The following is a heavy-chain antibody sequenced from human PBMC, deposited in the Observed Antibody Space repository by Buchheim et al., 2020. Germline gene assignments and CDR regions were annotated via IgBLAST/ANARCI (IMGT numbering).Heavy chain of an antibody. D-gene: IGHD6-19*01. J-gene: IGHJ4*02. CDR2: ISSSSSYI. V-gene: IGHV3-21*01. CDR1: GFTFSSYS. Sequence: EVQLVESGGGLVKPGGSLRLSCAASGFTFSSYSMNWVRQAPGKGLEWVSSISSSSSYIYYADSVKGRFTISRDNAKNSLYLQMNSLRAKDTAVYYCATLPGIAVAGKVIDYWGQGTL. CDR3: ATLPGIAVAGKVIDY.